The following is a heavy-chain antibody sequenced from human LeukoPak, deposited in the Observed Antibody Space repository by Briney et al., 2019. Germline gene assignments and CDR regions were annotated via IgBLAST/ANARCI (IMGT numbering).Heavy chain of an antibody. CDR1: GFTFSSYA. D-gene: IGHD3-22*01. Sequence: GGSLRLSCAASGFTFSSYAMSWVRQGPGKGLEWVSVISGSGGSTFYADSVKGRFTISRDNSKNTLYLQMKSLRAEDTAVYYCAKGFYLSDSSGLRAFDYWGQGTLVTVSS. V-gene: IGHV3-23*01. CDR2: ISGSGGST. CDR3: AKGFYLSDSSGLRAFDY. J-gene: IGHJ4*02.